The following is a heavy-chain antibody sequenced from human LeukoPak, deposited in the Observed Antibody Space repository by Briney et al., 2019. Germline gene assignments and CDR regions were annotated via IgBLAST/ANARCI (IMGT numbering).Heavy chain of an antibody. CDR2: ISSSSSYI. CDR3: ARDDSNYVNYYYGMDV. J-gene: IGHJ6*02. V-gene: IGHV3-21*01. Sequence: GGSLRLSCAASGFTFSSYSMNWVRQAPGKGLEWVSSISSSSSYIYYADSVKGRFTISRDNAKNSLYLQMNSLRAEDTAVYYCARDDSNYVNYYYGMDVWGQGTTVTVSS. CDR1: GFTFSSYS. D-gene: IGHD4-11*01.